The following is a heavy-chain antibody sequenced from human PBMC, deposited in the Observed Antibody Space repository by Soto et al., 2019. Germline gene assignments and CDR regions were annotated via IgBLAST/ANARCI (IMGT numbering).Heavy chain of an antibody. CDR3: ARDTADGYYGMDV. Sequence: SETLSLTCTVSGGSISSGGYYWSWIRQHPGKGLEWIGYIYYSGSTYYNPSLKSRVTISVDTSKNQFSLKLSSVTAADTAVYYCARDTADGYYGMDVWGQGTTVTVSS. CDR1: GGSISSGGYY. J-gene: IGHJ6*02. V-gene: IGHV4-31*03. CDR2: IYYSGST.